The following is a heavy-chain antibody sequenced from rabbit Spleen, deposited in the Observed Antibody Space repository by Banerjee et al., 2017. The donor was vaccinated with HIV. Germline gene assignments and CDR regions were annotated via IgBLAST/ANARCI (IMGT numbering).Heavy chain of an antibody. CDR1: GFSFSSNYY. Sequence: QSLEESGGDLVQPGASLTLTCTASGFSFSSNYYMCWVRQAPGKGLEWIACIYGGSIGDTYYATWPKGRFTISRTSSTTVTLQMTSLTAADTVTYFCARDLTGVIGWNFNLWGPGTLVTVS. CDR2: IYGGSIGDT. D-gene: IGHD1-1*01. CDR3: ARDLTGVIGWNFNL. J-gene: IGHJ4*01. V-gene: IGHV1S40*01.